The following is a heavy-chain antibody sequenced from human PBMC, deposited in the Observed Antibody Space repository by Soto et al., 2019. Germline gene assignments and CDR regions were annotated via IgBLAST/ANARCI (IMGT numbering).Heavy chain of an antibody. Sequence: ASVKVSCKASGYTFTSYGISWVRQAPGQGLEWMGWISAYNGNTNYAQKLQGRVTMTTDTSTSTAYLELRSLRSDATAVYYCARNRNTIFGVLIQSRRANWFDPCGQGTLVTVSS. V-gene: IGHV1-18*01. J-gene: IGHJ5*02. CDR3: ARNRNTIFGVLIQSRRANWFDP. D-gene: IGHD3-3*01. CDR1: GYTFTSYG. CDR2: ISAYNGNT.